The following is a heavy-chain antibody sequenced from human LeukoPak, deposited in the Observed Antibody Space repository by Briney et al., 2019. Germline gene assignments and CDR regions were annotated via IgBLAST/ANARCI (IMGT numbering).Heavy chain of an antibody. J-gene: IGHJ5*02. CDR2: IYPGDSDT. Sequence: GESLKISCKGSGYSFTSYWIGCVRQMPGKGLEWMGIIYPGDSDTRYSPSFQGQVTISADKSISTAYLQWSSLKASDTAMYYCARVYGYYDSSGYMFDPWGQGTLVTVSS. CDR3: ARVYGYYDSSGYMFDP. D-gene: IGHD3-22*01. V-gene: IGHV5-51*01. CDR1: GYSFTSYW.